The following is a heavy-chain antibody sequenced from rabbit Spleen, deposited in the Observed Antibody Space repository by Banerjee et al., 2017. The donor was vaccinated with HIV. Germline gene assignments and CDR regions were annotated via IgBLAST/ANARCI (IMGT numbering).Heavy chain of an antibody. J-gene: IGHJ6*01. D-gene: IGHD1-1*01. CDR2: IDTGSSAFT. Sequence: QQLEESGGDLVKPGASLTLTCTASGVSFSANSYMCWVRQAPGKGLEWIACIDTGSSAFTYFASWAKGRFTISKTSSTTVTLQMTSLTAADTATYFCARDTSSSFSSYGMDLWGPGTLVTVS. V-gene: IGHV1S40*01. CDR3: ARDTSSSFSSYGMDL. CDR1: GVSFSANSY.